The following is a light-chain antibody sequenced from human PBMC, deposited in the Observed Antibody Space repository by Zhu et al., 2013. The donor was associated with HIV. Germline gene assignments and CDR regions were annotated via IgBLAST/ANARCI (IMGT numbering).Light chain of an antibody. CDR1: QSGSDN. CDR3: QEYNKWPFT. J-gene: IGKJ3*01. V-gene: IGKV3-15*01. CDR2: AAS. Sequence: ERVMTQSPATLSVSPGESATLSCRASQSGSDNVAWYQQNPGQPPRLLIYAASTRATGIPARFSGSGSGTEFTLTITSLQSEDFASLYCQEYNKWPFTFGPGTRTWISN.